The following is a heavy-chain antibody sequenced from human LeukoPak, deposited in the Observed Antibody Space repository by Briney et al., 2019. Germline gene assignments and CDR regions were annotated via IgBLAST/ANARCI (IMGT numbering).Heavy chain of an antibody. CDR1: EFSFSSYT. D-gene: IGHD2-21*02. V-gene: IGHV3-21*01. Sequence: GGSLRLSCAASEFSFSSYTMNWVRQAPGKGLEWVSYISSSSTYIYYADSVKGRFTISRDNARNSLFLQMHSLRAEDTAVYYCTRSPQYCGSDCYSDYWGQGTLVTVSS. J-gene: IGHJ4*02. CDR2: ISSSSTYI. CDR3: TRSPQYCGSDCYSDY.